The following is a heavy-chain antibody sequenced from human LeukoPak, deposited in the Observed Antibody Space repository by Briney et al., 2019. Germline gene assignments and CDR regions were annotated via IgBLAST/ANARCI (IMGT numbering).Heavy chain of an antibody. CDR2: ISGSGGST. Sequence: GGSLRLSCAASGFTFSSYGMSWVRQAPGKGLEWVSAISGSGGSTYYADSVKGRFTISRDNAKNTLYLQMNSLRAEDTAVYYCAREGQLWSSEPDYWGQGTLVTVSS. D-gene: IGHD5-18*01. CDR1: GFTFSSYG. CDR3: AREGQLWSSEPDY. V-gene: IGHV3-23*01. J-gene: IGHJ4*02.